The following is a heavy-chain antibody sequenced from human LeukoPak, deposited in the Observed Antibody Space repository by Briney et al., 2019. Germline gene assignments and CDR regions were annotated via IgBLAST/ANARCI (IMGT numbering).Heavy chain of an antibody. D-gene: IGHD2-2*02. V-gene: IGHV4-38-2*01. Sequence: SETLSLTCAVSGYSISSGYYWGWIRQPPGKGLEWIGSIYHSGSTYYNPSLKSRVTISVDTSKNQFSLKLSSVTAADTAVYYCARYCSSTSCYMGTVDYWGQGTLVTVSS. CDR2: IYHSGST. CDR1: GYSISSGYY. J-gene: IGHJ4*02. CDR3: ARYCSSTSCYMGTVDY.